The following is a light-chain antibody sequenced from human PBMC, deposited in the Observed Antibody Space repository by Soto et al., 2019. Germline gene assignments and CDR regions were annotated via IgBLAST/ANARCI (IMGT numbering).Light chain of an antibody. V-gene: IGLV1-40*01. CDR2: VND. CDR1: SSNIGAGYG. Sequence: QSVLTQPPSASGAPGQRVSISCTGSSSNIGAGYGVHWYQQLPGAAPKLLIYVNDNRPSGVPDRFSGSKSGASASLAITGLQAEDEADYYCQSYDSSLSVVFGGGTKVTVL. J-gene: IGLJ2*01. CDR3: QSYDSSLSVV.